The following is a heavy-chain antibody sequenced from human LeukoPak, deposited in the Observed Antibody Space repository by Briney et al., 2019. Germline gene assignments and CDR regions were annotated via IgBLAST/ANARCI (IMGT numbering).Heavy chain of an antibody. CDR3: ARDFRIRIAAASGSVSHFDY. D-gene: IGHD6-13*01. CDR1: GGTFSSYA. Sequence: SVKVSCKASGGTFSSYAISWVRQAPGQGLEWMGGIIPIVGTANYAQKFQGRVTITTDESTSTAYMELSSLRSEDTAVYYCARDFRIRIAAASGSVSHFDYWGQGTLVTVSS. J-gene: IGHJ4*02. CDR2: IIPIVGTA. V-gene: IGHV1-69*05.